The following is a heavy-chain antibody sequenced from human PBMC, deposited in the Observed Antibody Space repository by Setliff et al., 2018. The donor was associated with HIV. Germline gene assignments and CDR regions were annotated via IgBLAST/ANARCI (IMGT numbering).Heavy chain of an antibody. CDR2: IYYSGST. J-gene: IGHJ5*02. D-gene: IGHD7-27*01. V-gene: IGHV4-59*12. Sequence: TSETLSLTCTVSGGSISSYYWSWIRQPPGKGLEWIGYIYYSGSTNYNPSLKSRVTISVDTSKNQFSLKLTSVTAADTAVYYCARDLPELTGRSFDPWGQGIQVTV. CDR3: ARDLPELTGRSFDP. CDR1: GGSISSYY.